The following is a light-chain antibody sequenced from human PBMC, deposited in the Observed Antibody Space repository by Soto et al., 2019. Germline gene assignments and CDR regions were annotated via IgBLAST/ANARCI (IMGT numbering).Light chain of an antibody. Sequence: QSALTQPASVSGSPGQSITISCTGPTSFVGSYNFVSWYQQLPGKAPQVLIYEDTKRPSGVSNRFSGSISGSTASLTISGLQAEDEADYHCCSYVGASTYVFGTGTKV. V-gene: IGLV2-23*01. CDR3: CSYVGASTYV. J-gene: IGLJ1*01. CDR2: EDT. CDR1: TSFVGSYNF.